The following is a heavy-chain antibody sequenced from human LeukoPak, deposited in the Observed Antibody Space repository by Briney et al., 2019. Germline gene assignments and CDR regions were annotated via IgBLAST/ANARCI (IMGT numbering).Heavy chain of an antibody. Sequence: SETLSLTCTVSGGSISSYYWSWIRQPPGKGLEWIGYIYYGGSTNYNPSLKSRVTISVDTSKNQFSLKLSSVTAADTAIFYCARGNGGYAVYWGQGTLVTVSS. CDR3: ARGNGGYAVY. D-gene: IGHD5-12*01. CDR2: IYYGGST. J-gene: IGHJ4*02. CDR1: GGSISSYY. V-gene: IGHV4-59*01.